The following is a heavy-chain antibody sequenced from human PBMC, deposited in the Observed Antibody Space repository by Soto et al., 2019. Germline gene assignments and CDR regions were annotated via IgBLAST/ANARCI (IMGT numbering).Heavy chain of an antibody. CDR1: GGSISSGGYY. J-gene: IGHJ4*02. Sequence: SETLSLTCTVSGGSISSGGYYWSWIRQHPVKGLEWIGYIYYSGSTYYNPSLKSRVTISVDTSKNQFSLKLSSVTAADTAVYYCARDYYDSSGYLDYWGQGTLVTVSS. V-gene: IGHV4-31*03. CDR2: IYYSGST. CDR3: ARDYYDSSGYLDY. D-gene: IGHD3-22*01.